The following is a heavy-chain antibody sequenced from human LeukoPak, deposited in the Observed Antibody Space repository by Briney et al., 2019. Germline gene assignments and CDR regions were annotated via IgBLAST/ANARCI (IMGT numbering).Heavy chain of an antibody. V-gene: IGHV4-59*07. Sequence: PADPLSLPYCVWWLPMRSYYWSWLRQPPGRGVEGVGYIYYSGSTNYNPSLKSRVTISVDTSKNQFSLKLSSVTAADTAVYYCARMHISFGLRDAFDIWGQGTMVTVSS. J-gene: IGHJ3*02. CDR1: WLPMRSYY. CDR2: IYYSGST. CDR3: ARMHISFGLRDAFDI. D-gene: IGHD3-10*01.